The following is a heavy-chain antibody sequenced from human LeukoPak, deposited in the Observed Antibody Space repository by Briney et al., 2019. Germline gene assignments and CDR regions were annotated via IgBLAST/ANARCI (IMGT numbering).Heavy chain of an antibody. D-gene: IGHD5-24*01. CDR2: ISGSGGST. CDR1: GFTFSSYA. J-gene: IGHJ4*02. CDR3: ARRFRDGYNYYFDY. V-gene: IGHV3-23*01. Sequence: PGGSLRLSCAASGFTFSSYAMSWVRQAPGKGLEWVSAISGSGGSTYYADFVKGRFTISRDNSKNTLYLQMNSLRAEDTAVYYCARRFRDGYNYYFDYWGQGTLVTVSS.